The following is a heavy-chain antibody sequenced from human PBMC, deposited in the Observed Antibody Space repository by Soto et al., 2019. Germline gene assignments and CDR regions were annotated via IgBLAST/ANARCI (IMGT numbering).Heavy chain of an antibody. Sequence: WETLSLTCAVYGGSFSGYYWSWIRQPPGKGLEWIGEINHSGSTNYNPSLKSRVTISVDTSKNQFSLKLSSVTAADTAVYYCARGSRRFCEWLPAKYYFDYGAKETL. V-gene: IGHV4-34*01. CDR2: INHSGST. CDR1: GGSFSGYY. CDR3: ARGSRRFCEWLPAKYYFDY. J-gene: IGHJ4*02. D-gene: IGHD3-3*01.